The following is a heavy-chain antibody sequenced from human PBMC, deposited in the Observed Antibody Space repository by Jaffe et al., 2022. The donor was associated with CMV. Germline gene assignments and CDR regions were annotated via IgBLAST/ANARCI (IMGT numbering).Heavy chain of an antibody. D-gene: IGHD5-12*01. Sequence: QVQLVESGGGVVQPGRSLRLSCAASGFTFSSYGMHWVRQAPGKGLEWVAVISYDGSNKYYADSVKGRFTISRDNSKNTLYLQMNSLRAEDTAVYYCAKDREMGLHLEYYFDYWGQGTLVTVSS. CDR2: ISYDGSNK. CDR3: AKDREMGLHLEYYFDY. V-gene: IGHV3-30*18. J-gene: IGHJ4*02. CDR1: GFTFSSYG.